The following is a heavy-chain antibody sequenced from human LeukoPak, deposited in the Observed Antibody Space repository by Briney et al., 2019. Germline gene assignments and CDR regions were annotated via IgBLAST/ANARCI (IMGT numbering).Heavy chain of an antibody. CDR1: GFTLSSYA. V-gene: IGHV3-23*01. CDR2: ISGSGGTT. CDR3: AGSCSGTSSADY. D-gene: IGHD1-26*01. J-gene: IGHJ4*02. Sequence: QSGAFLRTSCAASGFTLSSYAMSWVRQAPGKGLEWVSGISGSGGTTYYAASLKGRFTISRDNAENSLFLQMDSLRDKDTAVYYSAGSCSGTSSADYWGQGTLVTVSS.